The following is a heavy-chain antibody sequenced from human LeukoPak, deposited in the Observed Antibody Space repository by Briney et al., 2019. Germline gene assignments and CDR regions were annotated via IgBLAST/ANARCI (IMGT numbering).Heavy chain of an antibody. Sequence: GGSLRLSCTASAFTLSTYAMSWVRQAPGKGLEWVSGISAGKGNTYYADSVKGRFTISRDNSKNTLYLQMNSLRAEDTAVYYCARSGSSGYSFDYWGQGTLVTVSS. CDR2: ISAGKGNT. D-gene: IGHD3-22*01. CDR3: ARSGSSGYSFDY. V-gene: IGHV3-23*01. CDR1: AFTLSTYA. J-gene: IGHJ4*02.